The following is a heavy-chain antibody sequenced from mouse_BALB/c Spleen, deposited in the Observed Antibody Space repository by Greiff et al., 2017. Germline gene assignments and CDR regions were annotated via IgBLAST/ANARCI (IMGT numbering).Heavy chain of an antibody. V-gene: IGHV5-17*02. CDR1: GFTFSSFG. D-gene: IGHD3-1*01. CDR3: AHSSGYAMDY. Sequence: EVQLVESGGGLVQPGGSRKLSCAASGFTFSSFGMHWVRQAPEKGLEWVAYISSGSSTIYYADTVKGRFTISRDNPKNTLFLQMTSLRSEDTAMYYCAHSSGYAMDYWGQGTSVTVSS. J-gene: IGHJ4*01. CDR2: ISSGSSTI.